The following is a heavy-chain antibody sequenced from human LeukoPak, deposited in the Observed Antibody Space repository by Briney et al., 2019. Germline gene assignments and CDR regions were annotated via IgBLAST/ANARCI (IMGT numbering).Heavy chain of an antibody. CDR3: ARGTDYYGSGI. D-gene: IGHD3-10*01. CDR2: IYYSGST. CDR1: GGSISSYY. J-gene: IGHJ4*02. Sequence: PSETLSLTCTVSGGSISSYYWSWIRQPPGKGLEWIGYIYYSGSTNYNPSLKSRVTISVDTSKNQFSLKLSSVTAADTAVYYCARGTDYYGSGIWGQGTLVTVSS. V-gene: IGHV4-59*01.